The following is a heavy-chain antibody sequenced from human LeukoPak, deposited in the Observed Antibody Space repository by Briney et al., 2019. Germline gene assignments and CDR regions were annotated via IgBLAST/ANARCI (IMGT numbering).Heavy chain of an antibody. CDR1: GVSISSSYSY. CDR3: ARQTGSGLFILP. Sequence: SETLSLTCTVSGVSISSSYSYWGWIRQPPGMGLEWIGSIYYTRNTYYNASLKSQVSISIDTSKNQFSLKLTSVTAADTAVYYCARQTGSGLFILPGGQGTLVTVSS. V-gene: IGHV4-39*01. D-gene: IGHD3/OR15-3a*01. J-gene: IGHJ4*02. CDR2: IYYTRNT.